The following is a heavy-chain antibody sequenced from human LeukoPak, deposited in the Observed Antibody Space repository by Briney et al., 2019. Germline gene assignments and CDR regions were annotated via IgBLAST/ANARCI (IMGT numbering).Heavy chain of an antibody. Sequence: GGSLRLSCAASGFTFSSYSMNWVRQAPGKGLEWVSSISSSSSYIYYADSLKGRFTISRDNAKNSLYLQMNSLRAEDTAVYYCARDGVTTVTKAQNWFDPWGQGTLVTVSS. J-gene: IGHJ5*02. D-gene: IGHD4-17*01. V-gene: IGHV3-21*01. CDR3: ARDGVTTVTKAQNWFDP. CDR1: GFTFSSYS. CDR2: ISSSSSYI.